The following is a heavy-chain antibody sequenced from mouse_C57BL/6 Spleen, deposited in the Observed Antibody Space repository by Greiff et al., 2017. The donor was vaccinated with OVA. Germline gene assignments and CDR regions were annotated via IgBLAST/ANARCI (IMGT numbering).Heavy chain of an antibody. Sequence: QVQLQQPGAELVKPGASVKLSCKASGYTFTSYWMHWVKQRPGQGLEWIGMIHPNSGSTNYNEKFKSKATLTVDKSSSTAYMQLSSLTSEDSAVYYCARWENDYDVWYFDVWGKGTTVTVSS. D-gene: IGHD2-4*01. V-gene: IGHV1-64*01. J-gene: IGHJ1*03. CDR2: IHPNSGST. CDR1: GYTFTSYW. CDR3: ARWENDYDVWYFDV.